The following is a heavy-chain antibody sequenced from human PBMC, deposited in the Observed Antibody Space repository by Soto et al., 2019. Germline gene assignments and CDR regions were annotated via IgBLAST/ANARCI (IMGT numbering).Heavy chain of an antibody. J-gene: IGHJ6*02. D-gene: IGHD3-16*01. Sequence: SETLSLTGAVYGGCFSWYCWSWIRKPPGKGREWIGEINHSGSTNYNPSLKSRVTISVDTSKNQFSLKLSSVTAADTALYSCARWRTAYGLSGMDVWGQGTTVTV. V-gene: IGHV4-34*01. CDR2: INHSGST. CDR1: GGCFSWYC. CDR3: ARWRTAYGLSGMDV.